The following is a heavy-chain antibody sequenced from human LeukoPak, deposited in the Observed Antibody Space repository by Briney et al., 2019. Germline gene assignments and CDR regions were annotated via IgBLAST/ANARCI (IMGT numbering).Heavy chain of an antibody. CDR2: MSYDGINE. D-gene: IGHD1-26*01. CDR3: AKDSGWKWEHPGKGVDY. J-gene: IGHJ4*02. Sequence: GRSLRLSCASSGFTFSSYGMHWVRQAPGKGLEWVAVMSYDGINEFYADSVKGRFTISRDNSKNTLYLQMNSLKTEDTAVYYCAKDSGWKWEHPGKGVDYWGQGALVTVSS. V-gene: IGHV3-30*18. CDR1: GFTFSSYG.